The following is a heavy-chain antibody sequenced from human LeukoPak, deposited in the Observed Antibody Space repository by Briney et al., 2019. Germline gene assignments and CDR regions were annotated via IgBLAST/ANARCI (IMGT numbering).Heavy chain of an antibody. Sequence: GGSLRLSCAASGFYFSSYAVSWVRQAPGKGLEWVAVIWYDGSDEYYADSVKGRFTISRDNSKNTLYLQMNSLTAEDTAVYYCARSNLYVDTAVNDAFDIWGQGTMVTVSS. CDR2: IWYDGSDE. D-gene: IGHD5-18*01. J-gene: IGHJ3*02. CDR1: GFYFSSYA. V-gene: IGHV3-33*08. CDR3: ARSNLYVDTAVNDAFDI.